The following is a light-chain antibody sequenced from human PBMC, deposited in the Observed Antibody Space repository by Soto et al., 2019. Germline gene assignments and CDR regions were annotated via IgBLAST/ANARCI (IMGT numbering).Light chain of an antibody. Sequence: EIVMTQSPATLSVSPGERATLSCRSSHSVSSNLAWYQQKPAHAPTLRIFGASARATGIPARFSGSGSGTEFTLTISRLQSEDFAVYYCQHYNNWPFTFGQGNKLEIK. CDR3: QHYNNWPFT. CDR2: GAS. J-gene: IGKJ2*01. V-gene: IGKV3-15*01. CDR1: HSVSSN.